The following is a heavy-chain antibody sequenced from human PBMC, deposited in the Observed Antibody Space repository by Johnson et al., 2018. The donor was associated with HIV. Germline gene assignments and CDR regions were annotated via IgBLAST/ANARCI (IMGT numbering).Heavy chain of an antibody. CDR3: ARGSGQWLAAGLIQGTAFDI. CDR1: GFTFDDYG. D-gene: IGHD6-19*01. V-gene: IGHV3-64*01. Sequence: VQLVESGGGVVRPGGSLRLSCAASGFTFDDYGMSWVRQAPGKGLEYVSAISSDGGTTYYANSVKGRFTISRDNSKNTLYLQMGSLRADDMAVYYCARGSGQWLAAGLIQGTAFDIWGQGTMVTVSS. J-gene: IGHJ3*02. CDR2: ISSDGGTT.